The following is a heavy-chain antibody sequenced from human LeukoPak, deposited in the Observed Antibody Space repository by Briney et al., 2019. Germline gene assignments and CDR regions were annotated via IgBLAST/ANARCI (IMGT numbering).Heavy chain of an antibody. Sequence: GGSLRLSCETSGLTFSRYAMTWVRQAPGKGLEWVAVIWYDGSNKYYADSVRGRFTISRDNAKNTLYLQMNSLRVEDTAVYFCAREIMVSREWYFDLWGRGTLVTVAS. CDR3: AREIMVSREWYFDL. V-gene: IGHV3-33*07. CDR1: GLTFSRYA. CDR2: IWYDGSNK. J-gene: IGHJ2*01. D-gene: IGHD2-21*01.